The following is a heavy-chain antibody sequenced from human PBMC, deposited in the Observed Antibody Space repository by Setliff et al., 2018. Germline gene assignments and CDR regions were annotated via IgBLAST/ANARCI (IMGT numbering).Heavy chain of an antibody. CDR2: INHSGST. Sequence: SETLSLTCAVYGGSFSGYYWSWIRQPPGKGLEWIGEINHSGSTNYNPSLKSRVTISVDTSKNQFSLNLNSVTAADTAVYYCARYRNYFDSSGQTQYYFDYWGQGTLVTVSS. CDR3: ARYRNYFDSSGQTQYYFDY. D-gene: IGHD3-22*01. J-gene: IGHJ4*02. CDR1: GGSFSGYY. V-gene: IGHV4-34*01.